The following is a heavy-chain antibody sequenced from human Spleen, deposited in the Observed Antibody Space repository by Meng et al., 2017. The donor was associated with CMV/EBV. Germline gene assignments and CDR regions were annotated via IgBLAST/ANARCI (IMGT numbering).Heavy chain of an antibody. CDR2: IKRDGSET. CDR1: GFTFSSDW. Sequence: GGSLRLSCAVSGFTFSSDWMSWIRQAPGKGLEWVANIKRDGSETHYVDSVRGRFTIPRDNAKNSLYLQMNSLGAEDTAVYYCARGFSFDYWGQGTLVTVSS. J-gene: IGHJ4*02. V-gene: IGHV3-7*01. CDR3: ARGFSFDY.